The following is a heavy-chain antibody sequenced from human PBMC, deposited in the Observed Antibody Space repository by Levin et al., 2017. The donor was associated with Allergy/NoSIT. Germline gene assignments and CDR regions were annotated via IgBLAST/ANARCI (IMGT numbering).Heavy chain of an antibody. CDR3: ARVFSSSSGRPIDY. D-gene: IGHD6-6*01. CDR1: GGSISSSY. CDR2: IYNSGST. Sequence: SQTLSLTCTVSGGSISSSYWSWLRQPPGKGLEWIGYIYNSGSTNYNPSLKSRVTLSVDTSKNQFSLKVSSVTAADTAVYYCARVFSSSSGRPIDYWGQGTLVTVSS. J-gene: IGHJ4*02. V-gene: IGHV4-59*01.